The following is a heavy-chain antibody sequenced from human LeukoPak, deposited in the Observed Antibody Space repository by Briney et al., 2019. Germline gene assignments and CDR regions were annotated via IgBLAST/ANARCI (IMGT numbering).Heavy chain of an antibody. J-gene: IGHJ4*02. Sequence: GGSLRLSCAASGFTFSSYGMHWVRQAPGKGLEWVAFIRYDGSNKYYADSVKGRFTISRDNSKNTLYLQMNSLRAEDTAVYYCAKDRRQLVHYFDYWGQGTLVTVSS. CDR3: AKDRRQLVHYFDY. CDR1: GFTFSSYG. D-gene: IGHD6-13*01. CDR2: IRYDGSNK. V-gene: IGHV3-30*02.